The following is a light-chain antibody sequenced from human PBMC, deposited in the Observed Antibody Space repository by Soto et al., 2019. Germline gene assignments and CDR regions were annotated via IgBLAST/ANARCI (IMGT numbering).Light chain of an antibody. Sequence: DIQMTQSPSSLSASVGDRVTITCRASQDISNYLAWYQQKPGKVPKLLIYAASTLQTGVQSRFSGSGSGTVFTLTINSLQPEDGATYYCQNEKSATNTFGRGTRLEIK. J-gene: IGKJ2*01. V-gene: IGKV1-27*01. CDR3: QNEKSATNT. CDR1: QDISNY. CDR2: AAS.